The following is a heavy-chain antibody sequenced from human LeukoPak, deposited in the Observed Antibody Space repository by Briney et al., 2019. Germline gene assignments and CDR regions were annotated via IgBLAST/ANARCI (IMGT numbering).Heavy chain of an antibody. J-gene: IGHJ3*02. V-gene: IGHV4-4*07. CDR2: TSRTG. CDR3: ARLYYYNDGGLYFGPEAFDI. CDR1: GDSISSHY. Sequence: SETLSLTCTVSGDSISSHYLGWIRQPAGKGLEWIGITSRTGNYNPSLKSRVSMSVDTSRNLVSLTLTSVTAADTAVYYCARLYYYNDGGLYFGPEAFDIWGQGTRVTVSS. D-gene: IGHD3-10*01.